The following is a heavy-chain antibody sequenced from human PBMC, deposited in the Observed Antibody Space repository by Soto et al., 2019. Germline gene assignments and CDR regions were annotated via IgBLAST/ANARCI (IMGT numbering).Heavy chain of an antibody. V-gene: IGHV1-18*01. D-gene: IGHD3-10*01. J-gene: IGHJ6*02. CDR2: ISAYNGNT. CDR3: ARDNGFGESDV. CDR1: GYSFTSYG. Sequence: QVQLVQSGAEVKKPGASVKVSCKASGYSFTSYGISWVRQAPGQGLEWMGWISAYNGNTNYAQKLQGRVTKTTDTCTSTGYMELMSLRSDDTAVYYCARDNGFGESDVWGQGTTVTVSS.